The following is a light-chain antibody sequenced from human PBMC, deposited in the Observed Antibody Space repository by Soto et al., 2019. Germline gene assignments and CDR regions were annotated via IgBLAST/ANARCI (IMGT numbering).Light chain of an antibody. CDR2: DVS. CDR3: SSYTSSSTLLCV. Sequence: SVLTPPASGSGSPGQSITISYTGNSSDVGGYNYVSWYQHHPGKAPKLIIYDVSNRPSGISNRFSGSKSGNTASLTISGLQAEDEPDYYCSSYTSSSTLLCVFGTRTRSPS. CDR1: SSDVGGYNY. J-gene: IGLJ1*01. V-gene: IGLV2-14*03.